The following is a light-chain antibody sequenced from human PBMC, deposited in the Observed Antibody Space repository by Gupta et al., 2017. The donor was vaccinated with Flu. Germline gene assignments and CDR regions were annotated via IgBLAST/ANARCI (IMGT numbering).Light chain of an antibody. J-gene: IGKJ2*01. CDR3: QQYGTSAT. Sequence: ETVLTQSPGTLSLSPGERATLSCSASQSVSNYLAWYQQKPGQAPRLLISGASSSATGIPDRFSGSGSGIDFALTSSRLEPEDFAVYFWQQYGTSATVGQGTKLEIK. V-gene: IGKV3-20*01. CDR2: GAS. CDR1: QSVSNY.